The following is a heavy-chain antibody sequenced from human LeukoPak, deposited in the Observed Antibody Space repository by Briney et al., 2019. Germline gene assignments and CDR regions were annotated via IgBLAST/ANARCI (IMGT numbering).Heavy chain of an antibody. CDR2: IIPIFGTA. Sequence: GASVKVSCKASGGTFSSYAISWARQAPGQGLEWMGGIIPIFGTANYAQKFQGRVTITADESTSTAYMELSSLRSEDTAVYYCASHFGVRPFDYWGQGTLVTVSS. CDR1: GGTFSSYA. J-gene: IGHJ4*02. D-gene: IGHD3-10*01. V-gene: IGHV1-69*01. CDR3: ASHFGVRPFDY.